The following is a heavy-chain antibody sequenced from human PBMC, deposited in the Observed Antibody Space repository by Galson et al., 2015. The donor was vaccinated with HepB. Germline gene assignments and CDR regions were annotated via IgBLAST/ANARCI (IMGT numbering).Heavy chain of an antibody. Sequence: SVKVSCKASGFTFSNSAVQWVRQARGQRLEWIGWIVVGSGKTTYAQKIQERVTITRDMSTSTAYLELSSLRSEDTAVYYCAADIGWSSTVISPPGYWGQGTLVTVSS. J-gene: IGHJ4*02. CDR2: IVVGSGKT. D-gene: IGHD4-23*01. V-gene: IGHV1-58*01. CDR1: GFTFSNSA. CDR3: AADIGWSSTVISPPGY.